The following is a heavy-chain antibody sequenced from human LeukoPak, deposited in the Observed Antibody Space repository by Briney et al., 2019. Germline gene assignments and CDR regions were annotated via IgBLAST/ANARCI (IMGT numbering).Heavy chain of an antibody. CDR3: ARALASDGSGSYHY. Sequence: SETLSLTCAVYGGSFSGYYCSWIRQPPGKGLEWVGEIDNRGSRNHNPSLKSRVAISLDTSKNQFSLKLSSVTPADTAVYYCARALASDGSGSYHYWGQGTLSPSPQ. CDR2: IDNRGSR. CDR1: GGSFSGYY. D-gene: IGHD3-10*01. V-gene: IGHV4-34*01. J-gene: IGHJ4*02.